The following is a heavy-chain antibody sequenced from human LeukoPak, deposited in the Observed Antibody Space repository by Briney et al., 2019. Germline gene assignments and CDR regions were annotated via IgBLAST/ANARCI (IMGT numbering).Heavy chain of an antibody. Sequence: GGSLRLSCAASGFTFSSYAMHWVRQAPGKGLEWVAVISYDGSNKYYADSVKGRFTISRDNSKNTLYLQMNSLRAEDTAVYYCARDGGYSYGSFDYWGQGTQVTVSS. CDR3: ARDGGYSYGSFDY. CDR1: GFTFSSYA. J-gene: IGHJ4*02. V-gene: IGHV3-30*04. CDR2: ISYDGSNK. D-gene: IGHD5-18*01.